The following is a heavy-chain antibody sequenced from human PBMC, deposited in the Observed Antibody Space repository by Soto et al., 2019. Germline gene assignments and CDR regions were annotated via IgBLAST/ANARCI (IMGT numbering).Heavy chain of an antibody. Sequence: GGSLRLSCAASGFTFSSCGMHLVRQAPGKGLEGGAGISYDGSNKYYADSVKGRFTISRDNSKNTLYLQMNSLRAEDTAVYHCAKDFEDGYLIGGRSFGYWGEGTLVTVSS. V-gene: IGHV3-30*18. J-gene: IGHJ4*02. CDR3: AKDFEDGYLIGGRSFGY. D-gene: IGHD3-16*01. CDR1: GFTFSSCG. CDR2: ISYDGSNK.